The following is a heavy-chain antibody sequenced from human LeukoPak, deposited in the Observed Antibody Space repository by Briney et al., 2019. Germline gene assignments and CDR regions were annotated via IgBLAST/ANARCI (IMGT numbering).Heavy chain of an antibody. CDR2: IRYDGSNK. CDR1: GFTFSSYG. D-gene: IGHD3-22*01. V-gene: IGHV3-30*02. J-gene: IGHJ6*03. CDR3: AKDREVVTSPYYYYMDV. Sequence: GGSLRLSCAASGFTFSSYGMHWVRQAPGKGLEWVAFIRYDGSNKYYADSVKGRFTISRDNSKNTLYLQMNSLRAEGTAVYCCAKDREVVTSPYYYYMDVWGKGTTVTVSS.